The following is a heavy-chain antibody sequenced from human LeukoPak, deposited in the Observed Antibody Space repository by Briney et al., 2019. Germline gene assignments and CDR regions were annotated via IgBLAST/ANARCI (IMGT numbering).Heavy chain of an antibody. D-gene: IGHD3-16*01. Sequence: GGSLRLSCAASGFTFDDYGTSWVRQAPGKGLEWVSGINWNGGSTGYADSVKGRFTISRDNAKNSLYLQMNSLRAEDTALYYCARVWGDYGDYYYYYMDVWGKGTTVTVSS. V-gene: IGHV3-20*04. CDR2: INWNGGST. J-gene: IGHJ6*03. CDR1: GFTFDDYG. CDR3: ARVWGDYGDYYYYYMDV.